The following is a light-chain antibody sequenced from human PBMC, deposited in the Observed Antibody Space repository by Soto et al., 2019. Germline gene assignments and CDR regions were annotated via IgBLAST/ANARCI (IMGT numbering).Light chain of an antibody. CDR2: EVT. J-gene: IGLJ3*02. V-gene: IGLV2-14*01. Sequence: QSVLTQPASVSGSPGQSITISCTGTSNDVGGYNYVSWSQHHPGKAPKLMIYEVTNRPSGVSDRFSGSKSGNTASLTISGLQAEDEADYYCGSYTIRSTWVFGGGTKVTVL. CDR3: GSYTIRSTWV. CDR1: SNDVGGYNY.